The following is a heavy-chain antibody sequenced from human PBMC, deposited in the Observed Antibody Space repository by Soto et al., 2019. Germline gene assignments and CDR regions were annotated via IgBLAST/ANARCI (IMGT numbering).Heavy chain of an antibody. D-gene: IGHD3-10*01. J-gene: IGHJ4*02. CDR2: IYPGDSDT. CDR1: GYSFTSYW. CDR3: ARHISYYGSGTSGDY. V-gene: IGHV5-51*01. Sequence: PGESLKISCKGSGYSFTSYWIGWVRQMPGKGLEWMGIIYPGDSDTRYSPSFQGQVTISADKSISTAYLQWSSLKASDTAMYYCARHISYYGSGTSGDYWGQGTLVTVSS.